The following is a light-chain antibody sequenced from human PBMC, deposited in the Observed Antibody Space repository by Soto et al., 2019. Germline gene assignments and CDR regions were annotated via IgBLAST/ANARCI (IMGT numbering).Light chain of an antibody. CDR1: TGAVTSGHY. J-gene: IGLJ2*01. Sequence: AVVTQEPSLPVSPGGTVTLTCGSSTGAVTSGHYPYWFQQKPGQAPRTLIYDTSNKHSWTPARFSGSLLGGKAALTLSGAQPEDEAEYYCLLSYSGARQVFGGGTQLTVL. CDR3: LLSYSGARQV. V-gene: IGLV7-46*01. CDR2: DTS.